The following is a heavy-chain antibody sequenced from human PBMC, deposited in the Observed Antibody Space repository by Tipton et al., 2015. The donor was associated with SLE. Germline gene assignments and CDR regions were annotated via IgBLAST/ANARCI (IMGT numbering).Heavy chain of an antibody. CDR2: IYASGST. CDR1: GGSITSGNYH. J-gene: IGHJ4*02. Sequence: TLSLTCTVSGGSITSGNYHWNWIRQSAGKGLEWIGRIYASGSTNYNPSLNSRVTMSIDTSSNQFSLKLRSLTAADTAVYYCARDIEAPGDFLYFDYWGQGIMVTVSS. V-gene: IGHV4-61*02. D-gene: IGHD2-21*01. CDR3: ARDIEAPGDFLYFDY.